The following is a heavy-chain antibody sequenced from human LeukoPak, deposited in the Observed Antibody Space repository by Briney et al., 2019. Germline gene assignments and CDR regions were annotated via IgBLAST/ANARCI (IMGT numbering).Heavy chain of an antibody. J-gene: IGHJ3*02. CDR3: ARERIRYFDWLFEAFYI. D-gene: IGHD3-9*01. Sequence: ASVKVSCKASGYTFTGYYMHWVRQAPGQGLEWMGWINPNSGGTNYAQKFQGRVTMTRDTSISTAYMELSRLRSDDTAVYYCARERIRYFDWLFEAFYIWSQGTMVTVSS. V-gene: IGHV1-2*02. CDR1: GYTFTGYY. CDR2: INPNSGGT.